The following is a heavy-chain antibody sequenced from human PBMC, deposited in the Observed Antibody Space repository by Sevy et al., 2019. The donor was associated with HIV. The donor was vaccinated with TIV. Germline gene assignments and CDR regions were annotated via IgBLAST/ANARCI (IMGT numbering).Heavy chain of an antibody. CDR1: GGTFSSYA. CDR2: IIPIFGTA. D-gene: IGHD5-12*01. J-gene: IGHJ6*03. V-gene: IGHV1-69*06. Sequence: ASVRVSCKASGGTFSSYAISWVRQAPGQGLEWMGGIIPIFGTANYAQKFQGRVTITADKSTSTAYMELSSLRSEDTAVYYCARVSGYDSDYYYYMDVWGKGTTVTVSS. CDR3: ARVSGYDSDYYYYMDV.